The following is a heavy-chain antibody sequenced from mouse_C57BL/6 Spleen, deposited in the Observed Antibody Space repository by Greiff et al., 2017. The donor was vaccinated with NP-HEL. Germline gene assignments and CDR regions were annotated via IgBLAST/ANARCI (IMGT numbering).Heavy chain of an antibody. J-gene: IGHJ1*03. CDR2: IDPETGGT. V-gene: IGHV1-15*01. D-gene: IGHD2-1*01. Sequence: LVESGAELVRPGASVTLSCKASGYTFTDYEMHWVKQTPVHGLEWIGAIDPETGGTAYNQKFKGKAILTADKSSSTAYMELRSLTSEDSAVYYCTRGGNYWYFDVWGTGTTVTVSS. CDR1: GYTFTDYE. CDR3: TRGGNYWYFDV.